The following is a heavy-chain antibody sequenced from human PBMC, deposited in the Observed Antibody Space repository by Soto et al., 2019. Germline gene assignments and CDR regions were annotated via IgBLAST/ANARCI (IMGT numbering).Heavy chain of an antibody. CDR1: GFTFSRNG. V-gene: IGHV3-23*01. CDR2: ISGTGRNT. J-gene: IGHJ4*02. CDR3: AKNGLSDSPSAIDS. Sequence: QPGGSLRLSCATSGFTFSRNGMSWVRQAPGKGLDWVSGISGTGRNTYYADSVKGRFTISRDNSKNTLLLQMNRLRVEDTAVYYCAKNGLSDSPSAIDSWGQGTLVTVSS. D-gene: IGHD2-8*01.